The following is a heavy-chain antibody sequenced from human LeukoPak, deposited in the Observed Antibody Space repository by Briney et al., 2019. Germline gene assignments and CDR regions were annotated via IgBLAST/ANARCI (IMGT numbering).Heavy chain of an antibody. J-gene: IGHJ4*02. CDR2: ISGSGGST. V-gene: IGHV3-23*01. D-gene: IGHD2-15*01. CDR3: AKGSGDSCYSYIDY. Sequence: GGSLRLSCAASGVTFSSYAMSWVRQAPGKGLEWVSVISGSGGSTYYADSVKGRFTISRDNSKNTLYLQMNSLRAEDTAVYYCAKGSGDSCYSYIDYWGQGTLVTVSS. CDR1: GVTFSSYA.